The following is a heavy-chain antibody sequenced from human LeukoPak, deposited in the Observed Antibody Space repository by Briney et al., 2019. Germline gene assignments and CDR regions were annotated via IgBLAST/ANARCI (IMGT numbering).Heavy chain of an antibody. CDR2: ISGSCGST. V-gene: IGHV3-23*01. J-gene: IGHJ3*02. CDR1: GFTFSSYA. D-gene: IGHD2-15*01. Sequence: PGGSLRLSCAASGFTFSSYAMSWVRQAPGKGLEWVSAISGSCGSTYYADSVKGRFTISRDNSKNTLYLQMNSLRAEDTAVYYCAKELYCSGGSCYRTVTDAFDIWGQGTMVTVSS. CDR3: AKELYCSGGSCYRTVTDAFDI.